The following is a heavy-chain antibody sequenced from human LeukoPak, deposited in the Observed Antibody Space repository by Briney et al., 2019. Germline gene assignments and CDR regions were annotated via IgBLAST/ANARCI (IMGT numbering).Heavy chain of an antibody. CDR1: GFTFDDYA. J-gene: IGHJ3*02. D-gene: IGHD1-26*01. CDR3: AKEMYSGSHGAFDI. V-gene: IGHV3-23*01. CDR2: ISGSGGST. Sequence: GGSLRLSCAASGFTFDDYAMHWVRRAPGKGLEWVSGISGSGGSTYDADSVKGRFIISRDNSKNTLYLQMNSLRAEDTAGYYCAKEMYSGSHGAFDIWGQGTMVTVSS.